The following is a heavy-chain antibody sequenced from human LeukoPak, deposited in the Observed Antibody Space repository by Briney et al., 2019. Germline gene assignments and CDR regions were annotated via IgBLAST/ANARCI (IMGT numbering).Heavy chain of an antibody. CDR1: GGSISSYY. J-gene: IGHJ6*03. D-gene: IGHD1-20*01. Sequence: SETLSLTCTVSGGSISSYYWSWIRQPAGKGLEWIGRIYTSGSTNYNPSLKSRVTMSVDTSKNQFSLKLSSVTAADTAVYYCARGITGTYYYYYYMDVWGKGTTVTVSS. CDR3: ARGITGTYYYYYYMDV. V-gene: IGHV4-4*07. CDR2: IYTSGST.